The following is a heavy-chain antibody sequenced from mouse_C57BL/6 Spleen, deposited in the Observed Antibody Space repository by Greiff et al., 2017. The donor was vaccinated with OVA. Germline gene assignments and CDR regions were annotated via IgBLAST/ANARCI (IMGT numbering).Heavy chain of an antibody. J-gene: IGHJ2*01. V-gene: IGHV1-84*01. CDR3: AREKGYEKESHFDY. D-gene: IGHD3-1*01. CDR2: IYPGSGNT. CDR1: GYTFTDYY. Sequence: QVQLKESGPELVKPGASVKISCKASGYTFTDYYINWVKQRPGQGLEWIGWIYPGSGNTKYNEKFKGKATLTVDTSSSTAYMQLSSLTSEDSAVYFCAREKGYEKESHFDYWGQGTTLTVSS.